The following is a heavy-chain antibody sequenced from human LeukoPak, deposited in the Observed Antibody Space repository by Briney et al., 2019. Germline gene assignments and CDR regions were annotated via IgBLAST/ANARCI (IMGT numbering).Heavy chain of an antibody. J-gene: IGHJ4*02. Sequence: GGSLRLSCVTSGFSFSNYAMHWVRQAPGKWLEWAAVISHDGSEKYYGDPVKGRFTISRDNSKNTLYLQMNSLRVEDTAVYYCAKGVYGSRSTSLADVWGQGTLVTVSS. V-gene: IGHV3-30*18. CDR1: GFSFSNYA. CDR2: ISHDGSEK. D-gene: IGHD3-10*01. CDR3: AKGVYGSRSTSLADV.